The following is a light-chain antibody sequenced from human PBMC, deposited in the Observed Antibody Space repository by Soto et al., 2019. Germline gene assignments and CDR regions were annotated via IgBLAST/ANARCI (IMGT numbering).Light chain of an antibody. V-gene: IGKV3-11*01. CDR1: QRVSRH. Sequence: EIVLTQSPATLSLSPGERATLSCRASQRVSRHLAWYQQKPGQAPRLLIYDASTRATGIPARFSGSGSGTDFTLTISSLEPEDFAVYYCQQHTKWPITFGQGTRLEIK. J-gene: IGKJ5*01. CDR2: DAS. CDR3: QQHTKWPIT.